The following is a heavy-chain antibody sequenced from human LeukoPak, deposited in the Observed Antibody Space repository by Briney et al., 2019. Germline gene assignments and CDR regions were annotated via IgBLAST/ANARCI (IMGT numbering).Heavy chain of an antibody. J-gene: IGHJ4*02. CDR2: INHSGST. CDR3: ARSPPRSSGYYEFDY. Sequence: SETLSLTCAVYGGSFSGYYWSWIRQPPGKGLEWIGEINHSGSTNYNPSLKSRVTISVDTSKNQFSLKLTSVTAADTAVYYCARSPPRSSGYYEFDYWGQGTLVTVSS. V-gene: IGHV4-34*01. D-gene: IGHD3-22*01. CDR1: GGSFSGYY.